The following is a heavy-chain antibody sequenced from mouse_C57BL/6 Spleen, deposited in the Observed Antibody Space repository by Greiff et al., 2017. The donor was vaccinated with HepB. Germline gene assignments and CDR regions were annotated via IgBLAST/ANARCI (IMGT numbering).Heavy chain of an antibody. J-gene: IGHJ3*01. CDR1: GYAFSSSW. D-gene: IGHD2-4*01. Sequence: QVQLQQSGPELVKPGASVKISCKASGYAFSSSWMNWVKQRPGKGLEWIGRIYPGDGDTNYNGKFKGKATLTADKSSSTAYMQLSSLTSEDSAVYFCARQNYDYGEGFAYWGQGTLVTVSA. CDR3: ARQNYDYGEGFAY. CDR2: IYPGDGDT. V-gene: IGHV1-82*01.